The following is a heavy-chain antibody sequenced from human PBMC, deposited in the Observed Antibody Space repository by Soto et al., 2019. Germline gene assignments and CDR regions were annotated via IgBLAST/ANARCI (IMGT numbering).Heavy chain of an antibody. CDR2: IYSNGNT. Sequence: GGSLRLSCAASGFTVSTNYRTWVRQTPGKGLEWVSIIYSNGNTYYADSVKGRFTISRDNSKNTLYLQMNSLRVDDTAVYYCVVEDLGMEVWGQGTTVTVPS. D-gene: IGHD2-15*01. CDR1: GFTVSTNY. J-gene: IGHJ6*02. CDR3: VVEDLGMEV. V-gene: IGHV3-53*01.